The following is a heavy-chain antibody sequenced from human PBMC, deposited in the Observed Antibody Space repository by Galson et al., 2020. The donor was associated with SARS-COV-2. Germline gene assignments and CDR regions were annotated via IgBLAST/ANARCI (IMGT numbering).Heavy chain of an antibody. CDR1: GDNVSSNSAA. Sequence: SQTPSLTCAISGDNVSSNSAAWNWIRQSPSRGLERLGRTYYRSKWYNDYAGSVKSRITINPDTSKNQFSLHLNSVTPEDTALNYCARNGKEYDIWTGPYFDYWGQGSLVTVSS. CDR2: TYYRSKWYN. J-gene: IGHJ4*02. V-gene: IGHV6-1*01. D-gene: IGHD3-9*01. CDR3: ARNGKEYDIWTGPYFDY.